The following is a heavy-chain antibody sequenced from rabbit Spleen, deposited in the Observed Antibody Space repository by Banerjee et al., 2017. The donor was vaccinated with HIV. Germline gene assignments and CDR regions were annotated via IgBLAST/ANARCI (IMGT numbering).Heavy chain of an antibody. J-gene: IGHJ6*01. CDR3: ARDTSSSFSSYGMDL. CDR2: IDPDYGST. V-gene: IGHV1S40*01. Sequence: QSLEESGGGLVKPGASLTVTCTASGFTISSGYYMSWVRQAPGKGLEWIGYIDPDYGSTYYASWVNGRFTISKTSSTTVTLQMTSLTVADTATYFCARDTSSSFSSYGMDLWGQGTLVTVS. D-gene: IGHD1-1*01. CDR1: GFTISSGYY.